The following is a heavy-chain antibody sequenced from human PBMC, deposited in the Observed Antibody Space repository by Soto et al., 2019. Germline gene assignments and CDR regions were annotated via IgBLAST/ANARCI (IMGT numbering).Heavy chain of an antibody. Sequence: ASVKVSCKASGYTFTSYAMHWVRQAPGQRLEWMGWINAGNGNTKYSQKFQGRVTITRDTSASTAYMELSSLRSEDTAVYYCARDMYYYGSGSYVNYYGMDVWGQGTTVTVSS. CDR1: GYTFTSYA. CDR3: ARDMYYYGSGSYVNYYGMDV. D-gene: IGHD3-10*01. J-gene: IGHJ6*02. CDR2: INAGNGNT. V-gene: IGHV1-3*01.